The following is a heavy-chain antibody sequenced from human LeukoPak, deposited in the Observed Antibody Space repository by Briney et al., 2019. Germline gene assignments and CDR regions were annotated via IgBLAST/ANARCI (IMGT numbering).Heavy chain of an antibody. CDR3: TRAGLRFLEWFQGLSDY. V-gene: IGHV3-49*04. Sequence: PGGSLRLSCTASGFTFGDYAMSWVRQAPGKGLEWVGFIRSKAYGGTTEYAASVKGRFTISRDDSKSIAYLQMNSLKTEDTAVYYCTRAGLRFLEWFQGLSDYWGQGTLVTVSP. CDR2: IRSKAYGGTT. D-gene: IGHD3-3*01. J-gene: IGHJ4*02. CDR1: GFTFGDYA.